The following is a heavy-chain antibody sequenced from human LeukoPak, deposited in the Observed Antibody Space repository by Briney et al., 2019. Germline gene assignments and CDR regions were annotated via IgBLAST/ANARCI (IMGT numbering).Heavy chain of an antibody. CDR2: MNPNSGDT. V-gene: IGHV1-8*01. CDR3: ARADAYYYGSGSYYIGGKGFDP. Sequence: ASVKVSFKASGYTFTIYDINWVRQAPGQGLEWMGWMNPNSGDTGYVQKFQGRVAMTRTTSTTTAYMELSSLRSEDTAVYYCARADAYYYGSGSYYIGGKGFDPWGQGTLVTVSS. D-gene: IGHD3-10*01. J-gene: IGHJ5*02. CDR1: GYTFTIYD.